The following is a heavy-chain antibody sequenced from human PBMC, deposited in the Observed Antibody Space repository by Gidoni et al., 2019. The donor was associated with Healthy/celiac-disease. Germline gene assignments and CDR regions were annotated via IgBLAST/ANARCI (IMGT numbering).Heavy chain of an antibody. J-gene: IGHJ6*02. Sequence: EVQLVQSGPEVKKPGESLQIPCQGSGYSFINYWIRWVRPMPGKGLEWMGVIYPGDSDTRYSPSFQGQVTISADKSISTAYLQWSSLKASDTAMYYCARYRSYYYGLDVWGQGTTVTVSS. CDR2: IYPGDSDT. CDR1: GYSFINYW. CDR3: ARYRSYYYGLDV. V-gene: IGHV5-51*01.